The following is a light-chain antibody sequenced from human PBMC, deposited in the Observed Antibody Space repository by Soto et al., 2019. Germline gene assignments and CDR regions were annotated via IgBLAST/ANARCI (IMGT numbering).Light chain of an antibody. Sequence: EIVWTQYPDTLSLSPKERSTFSCSSSQSVSSNLAWYQQKPGQAPRLLIYDASTRATGIPARFRGSGSGTEFTLTIRSLQSEDFAVYYSQHCNNWPRWRIGRGTKVDIK. J-gene: IGKJ1*01. V-gene: IGKV3-15*01. CDR3: QHCNNWPRWR. CDR1: QSVSSN. CDR2: DAS.